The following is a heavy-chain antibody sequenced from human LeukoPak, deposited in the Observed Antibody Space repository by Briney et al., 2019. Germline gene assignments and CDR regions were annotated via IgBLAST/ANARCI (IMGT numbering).Heavy chain of an antibody. Sequence: PSETLSLTCTVSGGSISSGGYYWSWIRQHPGKGLEWIGYIYYSGSTYYNPSLKSRVTISVDTSKNQFSLKLSSVTAADTAVYYCARVADYSNYGEDYYFDYWGQGTLVTVSS. J-gene: IGHJ4*02. CDR2: IYYSGST. V-gene: IGHV4-31*03. D-gene: IGHD4-11*01. CDR1: GGSISSGGYY. CDR3: ARVADYSNYGEDYYFDY.